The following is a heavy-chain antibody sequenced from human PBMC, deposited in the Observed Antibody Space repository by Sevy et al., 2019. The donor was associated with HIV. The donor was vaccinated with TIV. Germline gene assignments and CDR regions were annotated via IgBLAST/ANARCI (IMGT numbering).Heavy chain of an antibody. J-gene: IGHJ5*02. D-gene: IGHD2-2*01. Sequence: ASVKVSCKASGGTFSSYAISWVRQAPGQGLEWMGGIIPIFGTANYAQKFQGRVTITADESTSTAYMELSSLRSEDTAVYYCARERGDIVVVPAAIDFRSYWFDPWGQGTLVTVSS. CDR2: IIPIFGTA. CDR3: ARERGDIVVVPAAIDFRSYWFDP. CDR1: GGTFSSYA. V-gene: IGHV1-69*13.